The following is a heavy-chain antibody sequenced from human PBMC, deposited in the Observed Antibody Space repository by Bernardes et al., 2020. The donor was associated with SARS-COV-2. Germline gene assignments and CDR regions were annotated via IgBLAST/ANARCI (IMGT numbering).Heavy chain of an antibody. CDR2: ISAYNGTT. CDR3: ARAGGYYYDSSGCDY. V-gene: IGHV1-18*04. D-gene: IGHD3-22*01. J-gene: IGHJ4*02. CDR1: GYTFTSYG. Sequence: ASVKVSCKASGYTFTSYGISWVRQAPGQGLEWMGWISAYNGTTTYAQKLQGRVTMTTDTSTSTAYMELRSLRSDDTAVYYCARAGGYYYDSSGCDYWGQGTLVTVSS.